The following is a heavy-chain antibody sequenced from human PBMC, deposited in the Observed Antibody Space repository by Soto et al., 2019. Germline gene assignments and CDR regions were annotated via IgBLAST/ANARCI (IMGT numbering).Heavy chain of an antibody. CDR3: ARNGGYGYTDISGLPYQFYAMDV. J-gene: IGHJ6*02. CDR2: IIPSYGTS. Sequence: AASVKVSCKASGGTFSSYALSWVRQAPGQGLEWMGGIIPSYGTSSYAQKFQGRLTIVADTSTRTAYMELSSLRSEDTALYYCARNGGYGYTDISGLPYQFYAMDVWGQGTTVTVYS. D-gene: IGHD3-16*01. CDR1: GGTFSSYA. V-gene: IGHV1-69*06.